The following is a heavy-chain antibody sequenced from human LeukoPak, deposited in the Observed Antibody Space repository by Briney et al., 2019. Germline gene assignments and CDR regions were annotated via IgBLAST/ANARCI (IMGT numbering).Heavy chain of an antibody. D-gene: IGHD3-22*01. CDR3: AIGVVITTAFDN. CDR1: GFTFSSYA. J-gene: IGHJ4*02. V-gene: IGHV3-23*01. CDR2: ISGSGGST. Sequence: GGSLRLSCAASGFTFSSYAMSWVRQAPGKGLEWVSAISGSGGSTYYADSVKGRFTISRDNAKNTLYLEMNSLRAEDMAVYYCAIGVVITTAFDNWGQGTLVTVSS.